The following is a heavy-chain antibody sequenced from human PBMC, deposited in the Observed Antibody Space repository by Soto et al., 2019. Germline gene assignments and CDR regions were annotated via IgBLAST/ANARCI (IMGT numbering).Heavy chain of an antibody. D-gene: IGHD3-10*01. Sequence: EVQLVETGGGLIQPGGSLRLSCAASGFTVSSNYMSWVRQAPGKGLEWVSVIYSGGSTYYADSVKGRFTISRDNSKNTLYLQMNSLRAEDTAVYYCARSLGSGSYYKGWFDPWGQGTLVTVSS. CDR3: ARSLGSGSYYKGWFDP. V-gene: IGHV3-53*02. J-gene: IGHJ5*02. CDR2: IYSGGST. CDR1: GFTVSSNY.